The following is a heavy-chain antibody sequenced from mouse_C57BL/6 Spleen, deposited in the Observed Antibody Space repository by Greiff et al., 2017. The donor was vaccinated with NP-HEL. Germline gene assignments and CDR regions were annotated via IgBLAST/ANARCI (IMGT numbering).Heavy chain of an antibody. Sequence: QVQLQQPGAELVRPGSSVKLSCKASGYTFTSYWMQWVKQRPIQGLEWIGNIDPSDSETHYNQKFKNKATLTVDKSSNTAYMQLSTLTSAASAVEYCARGQLRPPYYAMDYWGQGTSVTVSS. CDR3: ARGQLRPPYYAMDY. CDR2: IDPSDSET. J-gene: IGHJ4*01. D-gene: IGHD3-2*02. CDR1: GYTFTSYW. V-gene: IGHV1-52*01.